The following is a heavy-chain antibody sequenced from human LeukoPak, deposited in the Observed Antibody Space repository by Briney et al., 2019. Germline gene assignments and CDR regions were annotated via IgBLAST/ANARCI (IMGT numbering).Heavy chain of an antibody. CDR2: INPNSGGT. CDR1: GGTFSSYA. D-gene: IGHD1-7*01. V-gene: IGHV1-2*02. J-gene: IGHJ5*02. Sequence: ASVKVSCKASGGTFSSYAISWVRQAPGQGLEWMGWINPNSGGTNYAQKFQGRVTMTRDTSISTAYMELSRLRSDDTAVYYCARVYNWNYVDWFDPWGQGTLVTVSS. CDR3: ARVYNWNYVDWFDP.